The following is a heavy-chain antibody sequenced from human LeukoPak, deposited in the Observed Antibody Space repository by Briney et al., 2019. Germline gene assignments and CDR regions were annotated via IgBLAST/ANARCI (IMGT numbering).Heavy chain of an antibody. Sequence: PGGSLRLSCAASGFTVSSNYMSWVRQAPGKGLEWVSVIYSGGSTYYADSVKGRFTISRDNSKNTLYLQMNSLRAEDTAVYYCAKETEWFGELLQIDYWGQGTLVTVSS. CDR3: AKETEWFGELLQIDY. CDR1: GFTVSSNY. CDR2: IYSGGST. J-gene: IGHJ4*02. D-gene: IGHD3-10*01. V-gene: IGHV3-53*01.